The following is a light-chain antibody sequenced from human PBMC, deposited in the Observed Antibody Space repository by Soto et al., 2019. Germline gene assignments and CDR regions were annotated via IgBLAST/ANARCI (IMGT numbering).Light chain of an antibody. Sequence: QSALTQPASVSGSPGQSITISCTGTSSDVGGYNYVSWYQQHPGKAPKLMIYEVSNRPSGVSNRFSGSTSGNTASLTISGRQGEDAADYYCSSYTSSSIDYVFGPGTKLTVL. V-gene: IGLV2-14*01. CDR1: SSDVGGYNY. CDR2: EVS. J-gene: IGLJ1*01. CDR3: SSYTSSSIDYV.